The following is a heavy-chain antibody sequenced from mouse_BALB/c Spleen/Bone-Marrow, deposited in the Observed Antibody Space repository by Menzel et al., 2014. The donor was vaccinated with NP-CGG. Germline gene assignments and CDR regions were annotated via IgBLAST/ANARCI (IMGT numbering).Heavy chain of an antibody. D-gene: IGHD2-3*01. V-gene: IGHV1S137*01. J-gene: IGHJ2*01. CDR2: ISTYYGDT. CDR1: GYTFTDYA. CDR3: ARIYDGFYYLDY. Sequence: VKLMESGAELVRPGVSVKISCKVSGYTFTDYALHWVKQSHAKSLEWIGVISTYYGDTGYNQKFKGKATMTVDKSSSTAYMELARLTSEDSAIYYCARIYDGFYYLDYWGQGTTLTVPS.